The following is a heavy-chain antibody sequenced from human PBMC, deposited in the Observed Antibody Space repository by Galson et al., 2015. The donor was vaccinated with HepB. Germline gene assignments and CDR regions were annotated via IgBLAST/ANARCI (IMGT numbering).Heavy chain of an antibody. D-gene: IGHD3-22*01. J-gene: IGHJ3*02. CDR1: GFTFSSYA. Sequence: SLRLSCAASGFTFSSYAMSWVRQAPGKGLEWVSAISGSGGSTYYADSVKGRFTISRDNSKNTLYLQMNSLRAEDTAVYYCAKDYYDSSGYHDAFDIWGQGTMVTVSS. V-gene: IGHV3-23*01. CDR2: ISGSGGST. CDR3: AKDYYDSSGYHDAFDI.